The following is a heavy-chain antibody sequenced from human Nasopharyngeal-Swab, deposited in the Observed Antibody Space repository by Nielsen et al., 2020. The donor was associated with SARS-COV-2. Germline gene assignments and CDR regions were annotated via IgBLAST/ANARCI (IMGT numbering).Heavy chain of an antibody. V-gene: IGHV4-34*01. J-gene: IGHJ3*02. D-gene: IGHD3-16*02. CDR2: INHSGST. CDR1: GGSFSGYY. Sequence: GSLRLSCAVYGGSFSGYYWSWIRQPPGKGLEWIGEINHSGSTNYNPSLKSRVTISVDTSKNQFSLKLSSVTAADTAVYYCARPHLPRYDYVWGSYRYVDAFDIWGQGTMVTVSS. CDR3: ARPHLPRYDYVWGSYRYVDAFDI.